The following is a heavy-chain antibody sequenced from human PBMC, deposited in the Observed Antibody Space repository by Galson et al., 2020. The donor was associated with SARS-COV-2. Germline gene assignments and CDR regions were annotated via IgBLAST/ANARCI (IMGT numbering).Heavy chain of an antibody. Sequence: SQTLSLTCAISGDSVSNNRDRVSGDGVAWNWFRQSPSRGLEWLGRTYYYKSKWYNDHALFVQSRLIIKADTPKNHFSLQLNSVTPEDTAVYYCARGIRNAFDIWGQGTTATVSS. CDR1: GDSVSNNRDRVSGDGVA. V-gene: IGHV6-1*01. CDR2: TYYYKSKWYN. CDR3: ARGIRNAFDI. J-gene: IGHJ3*02.